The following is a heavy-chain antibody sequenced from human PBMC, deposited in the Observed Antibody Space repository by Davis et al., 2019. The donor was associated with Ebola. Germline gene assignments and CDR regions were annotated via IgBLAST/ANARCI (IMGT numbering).Heavy chain of an antibody. D-gene: IGHD3-10*01. V-gene: IGHV3-74*01. CDR1: GFTFSSYW. CDR2: INSDGSST. CDR3: ARADYGSGSYSYYFDY. Sequence: GGSLRLSCAASGFTFSSYWMHWVRQAPGKGLVWVSRINSDGSSTSYADSVKGRFTISRDNAKNSLYLQMNSLRAEDTAVYYCARADYGSGSYSYYFDYWGQGTLVTVSS. J-gene: IGHJ4*02.